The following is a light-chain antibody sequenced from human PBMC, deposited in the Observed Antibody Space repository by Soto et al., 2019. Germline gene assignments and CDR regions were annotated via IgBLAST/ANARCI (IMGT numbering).Light chain of an antibody. Sequence: DIVMTRSPDSLAVSLGERATINCESSQSVLYSSNNQNCLAWYQQKPGQPPKLLIYWASTRESGVPDRFSGSGSVTDFTLTISSLQAEDVAVYYCQQYCATPWTFGQGTKVEIK. CDR3: QQYCATPWT. CDR2: WAS. J-gene: IGKJ1*01. CDR1: QSVLYSSNNQNC. V-gene: IGKV4-1*01.